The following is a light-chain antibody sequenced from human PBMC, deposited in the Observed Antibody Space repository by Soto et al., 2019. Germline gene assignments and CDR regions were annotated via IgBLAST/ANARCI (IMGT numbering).Light chain of an antibody. V-gene: IGLV2-14*01. CDR3: SSYTTSNTWL. J-gene: IGLJ3*02. CDR1: SSDVGAYNF. CDR2: EVS. Sequence: QSALTQPASVSGSPGQSITISCAGSSSDVGAYNFVSWYQQHPGKVPKLMIYEVSKRPSGISTRFSGYKSGSTASLTISGLQSEDEADYYCSSYTTSNTWLFGGRTKVTVL.